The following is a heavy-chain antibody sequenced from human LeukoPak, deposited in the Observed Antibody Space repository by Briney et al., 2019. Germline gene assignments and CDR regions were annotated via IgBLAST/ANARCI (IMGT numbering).Heavy chain of an antibody. D-gene: IGHD3-16*01. V-gene: IGHV1-18*01. J-gene: IGHJ3*01. CDR1: GYTFTNYA. CDR2: IGTYNGSP. CDR3: AREDPGGAFDV. Sequence: ASVKVSFKASGYTFTNYAISWVRPAPGQGLEWMGWIGTYNGSPDYAQSLQGRVTMTTDTSTSTAYMELRSLKSEDTAVYYCAREDPGGAFDVWGRGTMVTVSS.